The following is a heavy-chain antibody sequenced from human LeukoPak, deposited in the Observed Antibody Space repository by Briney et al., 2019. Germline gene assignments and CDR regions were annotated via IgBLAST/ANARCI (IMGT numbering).Heavy chain of an antibody. CDR2: ISSSGTYT. D-gene: IGHD3-22*01. V-gene: IGHV3-21*01. Sequence: GGSLRLSWSVSGLTFGSYAMGCVRPAAGKGRGWVSSISSSGTYTYHEDSLKGRFTISRDNAKNSLYLQMSSLTAEDTALYYCVRDQGYDDRGNYYPYYFDCWGQGTLVTVSS. CDR1: GLTFGSYA. CDR3: VRDQGYDDRGNYYPYYFDC. J-gene: IGHJ4*02.